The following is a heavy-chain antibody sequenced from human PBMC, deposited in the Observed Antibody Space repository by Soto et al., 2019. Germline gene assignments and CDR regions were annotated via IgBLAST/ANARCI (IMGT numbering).Heavy chain of an antibody. Sequence: ETLSLTCTVSGGSISSYYWSWIRQPPGKGLEWIGYIDYSGSTNYNPSLKSRVTISVDTSKNQFSLKLSSVTAADTAVYYCARGPIYGSGSYHWFDPWGQGTLATVSS. CDR3: ARGPIYGSGSYHWFDP. CDR2: IDYSGST. J-gene: IGHJ5*02. CDR1: GGSISSYY. D-gene: IGHD3-10*01. V-gene: IGHV4-59*01.